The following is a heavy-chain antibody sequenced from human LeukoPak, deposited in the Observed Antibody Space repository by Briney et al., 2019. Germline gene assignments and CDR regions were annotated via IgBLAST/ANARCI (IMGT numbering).Heavy chain of an antibody. V-gene: IGHV4-34*01. Sequence: SETLSLTCAVYGGSFSGYYWSWIRQPPGKGLEWIGEINHSGSTNYNPSLKSRVTISVDTSKNQFSLKLSSVTAADTAVCYCARARLLLWFGESPHRWFDPWGQGTLVTVSS. D-gene: IGHD3-10*01. CDR3: ARARLLLWFGESPHRWFDP. J-gene: IGHJ5*02. CDR2: INHSGST. CDR1: GGSFSGYY.